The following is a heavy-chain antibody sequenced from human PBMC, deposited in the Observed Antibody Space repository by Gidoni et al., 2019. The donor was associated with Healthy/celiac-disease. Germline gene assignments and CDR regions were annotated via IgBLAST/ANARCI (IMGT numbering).Heavy chain of an antibody. D-gene: IGHD3-3*01. Sequence: QVQLVQSGAEVQKPGASVKVSCKASGYTFTSYYMHWVRQAPGQGLEWMGIINPSGGSTSYAQKFQGRVTMTRDTSTSTVYMELSSLRSEDTAVYYCAVRHQYYDFWSETYYMDVWGKGTTVTVSS. J-gene: IGHJ6*03. CDR1: GYTFTSYY. V-gene: IGHV1-46*01. CDR2: INPSGGST. CDR3: AVRHQYYDFWSETYYMDV.